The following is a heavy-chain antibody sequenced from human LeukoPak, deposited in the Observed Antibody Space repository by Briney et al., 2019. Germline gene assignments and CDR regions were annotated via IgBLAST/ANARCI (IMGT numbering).Heavy chain of an antibody. V-gene: IGHV1-8*01. CDR2: MNPNSGNT. CDR3: ARVWCIAAAFDY. Sequence: ASLKVSCKTSGYTLTRYVINWVRQAPGQGLEWMGWMNPNSGNTGYAQKFQGRVTMTRNTAISTAYMELSSLRSEDTAVYYCARVWCIAAAFDYWGQGTLVTVSS. CDR1: GYTLTRYV. J-gene: IGHJ4*02. D-gene: IGHD6-13*01.